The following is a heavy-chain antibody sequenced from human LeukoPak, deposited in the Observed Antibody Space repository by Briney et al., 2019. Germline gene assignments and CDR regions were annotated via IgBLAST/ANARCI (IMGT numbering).Heavy chain of an antibody. J-gene: IGHJ4*02. CDR1: GFTFNSYE. CDR2: ISAGGNTK. V-gene: IGHV3-48*03. CDR3: AKDTDFWYFDY. D-gene: IGHD3-3*01. Sequence: GGSLRLSCAASGFTFNSYEMNWVRQAPGKGLEWISYISAGGNTKYYAASVKGRFTISRDDDKNSLYLQMNSLRDEDTAVYYCAKDTDFWYFDYWGQGTLVTVSS.